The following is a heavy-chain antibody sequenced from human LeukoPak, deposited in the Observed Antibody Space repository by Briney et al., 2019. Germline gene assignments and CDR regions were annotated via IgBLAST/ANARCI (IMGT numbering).Heavy chain of an antibody. CDR1: GGSISSYY. CDR3: ARGHSYGLQGYWYFDL. V-gene: IGHV4-4*07. D-gene: IGHD5-18*01. J-gene: IGHJ2*01. Sequence: KPSETLSLTCTVSGGSISSYYWSWIRQPAGKGLEWIGRIYTSGSTNYNPSLKSRVTMSVDTSKNQFSLKLSSVTAADTAVYCCARGHSYGLQGYWYFDLWGRGTLVTVSS. CDR2: IYTSGST.